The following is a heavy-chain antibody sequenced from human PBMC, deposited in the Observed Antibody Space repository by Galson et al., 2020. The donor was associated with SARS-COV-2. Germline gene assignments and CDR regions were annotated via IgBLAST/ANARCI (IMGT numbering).Heavy chain of an antibody. D-gene: IGHD3-3*01. V-gene: IGHV3-30*18. CDR2: ISHAGSNK. Sequence: TGGSLRLSCAASGFTLRSSGMHWVRQAPGQGLERVAVISHAGSNKYYADTVKGRFPISRDNSKNTLYLQMNSLRAEDTAVYYCAKGADYDFWGGPRGLIDYWGQGTLVTVSS. CDR1: GFTLRSSG. J-gene: IGHJ4*02. CDR3: AKGADYDFWGGPRGLIDY.